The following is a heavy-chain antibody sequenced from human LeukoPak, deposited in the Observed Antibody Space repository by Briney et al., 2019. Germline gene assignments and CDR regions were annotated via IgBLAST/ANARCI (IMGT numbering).Heavy chain of an antibody. J-gene: IGHJ4*02. CDR1: GFTFSSYA. CDR3: AKFTLRTFDY. Sequence: GGSLRLSCAASGFTFSSYAMSWVRQAPVKELEWVSAISGSGGSTYYADSVKGRFTISRDNSKNTLYLQMNSLRAEDTAVYYCAKFTLRTFDYWGQGTLVTVSS. V-gene: IGHV3-23*01. D-gene: IGHD2-15*01. CDR2: ISGSGGST.